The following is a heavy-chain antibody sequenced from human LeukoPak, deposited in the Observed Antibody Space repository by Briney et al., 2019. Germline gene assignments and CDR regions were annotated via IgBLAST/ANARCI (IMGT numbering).Heavy chain of an antibody. V-gene: IGHV3-74*01. CDR2: ISGDGSTT. J-gene: IGHJ4*02. Sequence: GGSLRLSCAAIGFTSNYWMHWVRQAPGKGLVWVSRISGDGSTTFYADSVKGRFTISRDNSKNTLYLQMNSLRAEDTAVYYCTRGYSGYGNFDCWGQGTLVTVSS. D-gene: IGHD5-12*01. CDR3: TRGYSGYGNFDC. CDR1: GFTSNYW.